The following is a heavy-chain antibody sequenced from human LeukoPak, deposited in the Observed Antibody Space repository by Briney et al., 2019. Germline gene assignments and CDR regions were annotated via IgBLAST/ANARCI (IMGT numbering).Heavy chain of an antibody. V-gene: IGHV3-30*18. J-gene: IGHJ5*02. CDR2: ISDDRIKI. Sequence: PGRSLRLSCAASGFRFSSYGMHWVRQAPGKGLEWVAVISDDRIKIYYGDSVKGRFTISRDDSKNTLNLQMDSLRADDTAVYYCGKGPGYSVYDNLPHHWGQGTLVTVSS. D-gene: IGHD5/OR15-5a*01. CDR3: GKGPGYSVYDNLPHH. CDR1: GFRFSSYG.